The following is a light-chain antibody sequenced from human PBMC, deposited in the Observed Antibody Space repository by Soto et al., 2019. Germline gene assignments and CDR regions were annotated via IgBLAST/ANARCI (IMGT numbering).Light chain of an antibody. CDR2: FAS. CDR3: KQDHPYWT. V-gene: IGKV2-28*01. Sequence: LVLHLYEISLPVTLGQLTSISCKSSQSLVPSDGTTCYFDLYMQEPGQAPQLLIYFASSRASGVPDRFSGSGSGTEFTLKISRVEAADFAIYYCKQDHPYWTFGQGTRVDIK. CDR1: QSLVPSDGTTCY. J-gene: IGKJ5*01.